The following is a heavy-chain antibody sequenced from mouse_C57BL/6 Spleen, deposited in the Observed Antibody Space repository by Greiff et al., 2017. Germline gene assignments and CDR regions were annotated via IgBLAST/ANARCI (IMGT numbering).Heavy chain of an antibody. J-gene: IGHJ2*01. Sequence: EVQLQQSGPELVKPGASVKISCKASGYTFTDYYMNWVKQSHGKSLEWIGDINPNNGGTSYNQKFKGKATLTVDKSSSTAYMELRSLTSEDSAVYYCAGGRDYFDYWGQGTTLTVSS. CDR3: AGGRDYFDY. CDR1: GYTFTDYY. V-gene: IGHV1-26*01. CDR2: INPNNGGT.